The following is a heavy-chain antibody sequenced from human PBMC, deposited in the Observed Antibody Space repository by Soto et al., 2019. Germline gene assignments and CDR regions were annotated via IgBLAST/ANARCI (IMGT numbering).Heavy chain of an antibody. CDR3: AKDHPQEHLNQLGPFFDY. J-gene: IGHJ4*02. D-gene: IGHD5-18*01. CDR2: ISGSGGST. CDR1: GFTFSSYA. V-gene: IGHV3-23*01. Sequence: GGSLRLSCAASGFTFSSYAMSWVRQAPGKGLEWVSAISGSGGSTYYADSVKGRFTISRDNSKNTLYLQMNSLRAEDTAVYYCAKDHPQEHLNQLGPFFDYWGQGTLVTVSS.